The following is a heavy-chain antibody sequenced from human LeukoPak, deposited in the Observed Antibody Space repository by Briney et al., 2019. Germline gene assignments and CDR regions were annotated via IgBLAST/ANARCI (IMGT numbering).Heavy chain of an antibody. Sequence: GGSLRLSCAASGFTFSSYWMHWVRQVPGKGLEWVSAISASGGSTYYADSVEGRFTISRDNSRNTLYLQMNSLRAEDTAVYHCAKEVVGWYDYWGQGTLVTVSS. CDR1: GFTFSSYW. CDR3: AKEVVGWYDY. J-gene: IGHJ4*02. D-gene: IGHD6-19*01. CDR2: ISASGGST. V-gene: IGHV3-23*01.